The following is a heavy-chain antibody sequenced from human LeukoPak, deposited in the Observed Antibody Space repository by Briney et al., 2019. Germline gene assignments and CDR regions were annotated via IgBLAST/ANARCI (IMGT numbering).Heavy chain of an antibody. CDR1: GGTFSSYA. J-gene: IGHJ6*03. Sequence: GSSVKGSCKASGGTFSSYAISWVRQAPGQGLEWMGRIIPIFGTANYAQKFQGRVTITTDESTSTAYMELSSLRSEDTAVYYCARDGPYSSSWSYYYYYYMDVWGKGTTVTVSS. D-gene: IGHD6-13*01. V-gene: IGHV1-69*05. CDR2: IIPIFGTA. CDR3: ARDGPYSSSWSYYYYYYMDV.